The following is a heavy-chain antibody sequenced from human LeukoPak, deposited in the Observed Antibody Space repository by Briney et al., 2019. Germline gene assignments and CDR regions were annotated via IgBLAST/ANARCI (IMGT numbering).Heavy chain of an antibody. CDR1: GFTLSSYA. V-gene: IGHV3-30*04. D-gene: IGHD3-10*01. CDR2: VSSDGSQK. J-gene: IGHJ6*02. CDR3: ARVEMVRGVIAHYFGLDV. Sequence: PGRSLRLSCAASGFTLSSYAIHWVRQAPGKGLDWVAVVSSDGSQKYYADSVKGRFTISRDTSKDTPYMQMNNLRAEDTAVYYCARVEMVRGVIAHYFGLDVWGQGTTVTVSS.